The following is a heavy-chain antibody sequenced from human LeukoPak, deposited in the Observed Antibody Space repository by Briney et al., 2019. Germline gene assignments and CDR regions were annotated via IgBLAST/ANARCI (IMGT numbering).Heavy chain of an antibody. Sequence: SETLSLTCGVSGYPISRGYYWAWIRQPPGKGLEWIGTIYHIGSTYYTPSLGSRVTISVGTSKNEFSLNLKSVTAADTAVYYCARAGWIITSGIDYWGQGALVTVSS. D-gene: IGHD3-10*01. CDR3: ARAGWIITSGIDY. J-gene: IGHJ4*02. V-gene: IGHV4-38-2*01. CDR1: GYPISRGYY. CDR2: IYHIGST.